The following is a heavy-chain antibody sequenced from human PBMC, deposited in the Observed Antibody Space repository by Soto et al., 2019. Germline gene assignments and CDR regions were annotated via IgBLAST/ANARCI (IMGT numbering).Heavy chain of an antibody. D-gene: IGHD2-21*01. CDR3: AKCDGDYRYYYYGMDV. J-gene: IGHJ6*02. Sequence: GGSLRLSCAASGFAFSIYAMSWVRQAPGKGLEWVASISGSGSSTYSADSVKGRFTISRDNPKIMLYLQMNSLRAEDTAIYYCAKCDGDYRYYYYGMDVWGQGTTVTVSS. CDR1: GFAFSIYA. CDR2: ISGSGSST. V-gene: IGHV3-23*01.